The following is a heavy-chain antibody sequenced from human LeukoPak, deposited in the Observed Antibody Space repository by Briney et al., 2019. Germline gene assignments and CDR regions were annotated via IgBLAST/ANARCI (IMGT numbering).Heavy chain of an antibody. D-gene: IGHD6-13*01. CDR2: INNDGSST. CDR1: GFPFSPYW. J-gene: IGHJ4*02. Sequence: GGSLRLSCAASGFPFSPYWMHWVRQAPGKGLVWVSRINNDGSSTMYADSVKGRFTISRVNARNTLYLQMNSLRDDDTAVYYCARDYNSSPDYWGQGTLVTVSS. CDR3: ARDYNSSPDY. V-gene: IGHV3-74*03.